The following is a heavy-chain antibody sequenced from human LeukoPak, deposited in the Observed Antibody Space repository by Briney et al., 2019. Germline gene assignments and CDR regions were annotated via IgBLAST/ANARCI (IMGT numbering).Heavy chain of an antibody. Sequence: GGSLRLSCAASGFTFSSYGMHWVRQAPGKGLEWVSYISSSGSTIYYADSVKGRFTISRDNAKNSLYLQMNSLRAEDTAVYYCARGGSYFPFDYWGQGTLVTVSS. CDR1: GFTFSSYG. D-gene: IGHD1-26*01. J-gene: IGHJ4*02. V-gene: IGHV3-48*04. CDR2: ISSSGSTI. CDR3: ARGGSYFPFDY.